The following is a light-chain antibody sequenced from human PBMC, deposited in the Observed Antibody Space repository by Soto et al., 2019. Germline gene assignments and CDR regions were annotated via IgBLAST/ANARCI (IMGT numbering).Light chain of an antibody. V-gene: IGLV2-14*01. J-gene: IGLJ3*02. Sequence: QSALTQPASVSGSPGQSITISCTGSSSDVGGYNYVSWYQQYPGKAPKLMIYEVSNRPSGVSNRFSGSKSGNTASLTISGLQAEDEADYYCSSYTSGTRVFGGGTKLTVL. CDR2: EVS. CDR3: SSYTSGTRV. CDR1: SSDVGGYNY.